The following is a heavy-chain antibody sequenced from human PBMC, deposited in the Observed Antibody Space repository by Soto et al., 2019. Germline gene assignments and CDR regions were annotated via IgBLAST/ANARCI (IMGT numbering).Heavy chain of an antibody. CDR1: GFTFSSYS. CDR3: ARDGLVGYCSGGSCYQGYYYYGMDV. V-gene: IGHV3-48*02. D-gene: IGHD2-15*01. Sequence: GGSLRLSCAASGFTFSSYSMNWVRQAPGKGLEWVSYISSSSSTIYYADSVKGRFTISRDNAKNSLYLQMNSLRDEDTAVYYCARDGLVGYCSGGSCYQGYYYYGMDVWGPGTTVTVSS. J-gene: IGHJ6*02. CDR2: ISSSSSTI.